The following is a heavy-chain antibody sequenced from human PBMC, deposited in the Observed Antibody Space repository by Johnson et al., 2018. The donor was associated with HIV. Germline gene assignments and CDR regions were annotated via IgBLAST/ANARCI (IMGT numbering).Heavy chain of an antibody. Sequence: QVQLVESGGGLVQPGGSLRLSCAASGITVGTNYMSWVRQAPGKGLEWVSYISSSGSTIYDADSVKGRFTISRDNSKNTLFLQMNSLRAEDTAVYYCAKDLSSELLWVIRDAFDVWGQGTMVTGSS. D-gene: IGHD3-10*01. CDR3: AKDLSSELLWVIRDAFDV. CDR2: ISSSGSTI. CDR1: GITVGTNY. V-gene: IGHV3-11*04. J-gene: IGHJ3*01.